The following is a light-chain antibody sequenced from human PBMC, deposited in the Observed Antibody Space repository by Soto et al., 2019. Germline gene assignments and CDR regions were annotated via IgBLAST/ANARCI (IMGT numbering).Light chain of an antibody. V-gene: IGKV3-15*01. CDR1: ETVGSN. CDR2: DAS. CDR3: QHYNNWPPWT. J-gene: IGKJ1*01. Sequence: EIVITQSPATLSVSPGERVTLSCRASETVGSNLAWYQQKPGQSPRLLIHDASTRATGIPDRFSGSGSGTAFTLTISSLQSEDFAVYYCQHYNNWPPWTFGQGTKVDIK.